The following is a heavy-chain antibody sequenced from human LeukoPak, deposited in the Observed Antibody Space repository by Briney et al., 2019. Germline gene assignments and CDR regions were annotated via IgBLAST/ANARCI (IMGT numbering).Heavy chain of an antibody. CDR2: INPNSGGT. D-gene: IGHD3-3*01. CDR3: ARDSPITIPTYGMDV. Sequence: ASVKVSCKASGYTFTGYYMHWVRQAPGQGLEWMGRINPNSGGTNYAQKFQGRVTMTRDTSISTAYMELSMLRSDDTAVYYCARDSPITIPTYGMDVWGQGTTVTVSS. J-gene: IGHJ6*02. V-gene: IGHV1-2*06. CDR1: GYTFTGYY.